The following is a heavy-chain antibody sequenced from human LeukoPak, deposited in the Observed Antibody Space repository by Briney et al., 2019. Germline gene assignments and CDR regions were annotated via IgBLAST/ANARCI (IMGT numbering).Heavy chain of an antibody. V-gene: IGHV4-59*01. CDR2: IYYSGST. Sequence: SETLSLTCTVSGGSISSYYWSWIRQPPGKGLEWIGYIYYSGSTNYNPSLKSRVTLSVDTSKNQFSLKLSSVTAADTAVYYCATGTGAQPLYYYYGMDVWGQGTTVTVSS. CDR3: ATGTGAQPLYYYYGMDV. D-gene: IGHD1-14*01. CDR1: GGSISSYY. J-gene: IGHJ6*02.